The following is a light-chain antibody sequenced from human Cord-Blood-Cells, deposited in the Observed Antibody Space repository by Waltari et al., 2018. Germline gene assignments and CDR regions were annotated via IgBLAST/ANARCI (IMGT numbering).Light chain of an antibody. CDR2: AAS. V-gene: IGKV1-39*01. J-gene: IGKJ1*01. Sequence: DIQITQSPSSLSASVGDRVTITCRASQSISSYLNWYQQKPGKAPKLLIYAASSLQSGGPSRFSGSGSGTDFTLTISSLQPEDFATYYCQQSYSTPWTFGQGTKVEIK. CDR1: QSISSY. CDR3: QQSYSTPWT.